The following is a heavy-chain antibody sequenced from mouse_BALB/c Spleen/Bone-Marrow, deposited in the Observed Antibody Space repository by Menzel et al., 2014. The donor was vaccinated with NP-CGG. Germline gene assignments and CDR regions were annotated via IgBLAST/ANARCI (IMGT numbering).Heavy chain of an antibody. CDR1: GFNIKDSY. J-gene: IGHJ3*01. D-gene: IGHD2-14*01. V-gene: IGHV14-3*02. Sequence: EVKLVESGAELVKPGASVKVSCTASGFNIKDSYMHWVKQRPEQGLEWIGRIDPANVNTKYDPKFQGKATITVDPSSNTASLQLSSLTSEDTAVYYCARRGDRCEAWCSYWGQGTLVSVSA. CDR3: ARRGDRCEAWCSY. CDR2: IDPANVNT.